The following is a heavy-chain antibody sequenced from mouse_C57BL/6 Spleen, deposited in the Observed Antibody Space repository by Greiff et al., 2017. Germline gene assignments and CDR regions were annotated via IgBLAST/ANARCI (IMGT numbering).Heavy chain of an antibody. CDR1: GYTFTSYW. V-gene: IGHV1-69*01. J-gene: IGHJ4*01. CDR2: LDPSDSYT. Sequence: QVQLQQPGAELVMPGASVKLSCKASGYTFTSYWMHWVKQRPGQGLEWIGELDPSDSYTNYNQKFKGKSTLTVDKSSSTAYMQLSSLASEDSAVYYCARGVYYAMDYWGQGTSVTVSS. CDR3: ARGVYYAMDY.